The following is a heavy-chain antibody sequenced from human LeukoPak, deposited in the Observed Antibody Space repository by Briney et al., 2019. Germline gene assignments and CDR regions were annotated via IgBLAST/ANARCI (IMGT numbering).Heavy chain of an antibody. Sequence: PGRSLRLSCAASGXTFSSFGMHWVRQAPGKGREWVAVISYNGGNKYYANSVKGRFTISRDNSKNTLYLQMNSLRAEDTAVYYCAKDRLLYCAHGVCYSDLLDYWGQGTLVTVSS. V-gene: IGHV3-30*18. CDR1: GXTFSSFG. D-gene: IGHD2-8*01. CDR3: AKDRLLYCAHGVCYSDLLDY. CDR2: ISYNGGNK. J-gene: IGHJ4*02.